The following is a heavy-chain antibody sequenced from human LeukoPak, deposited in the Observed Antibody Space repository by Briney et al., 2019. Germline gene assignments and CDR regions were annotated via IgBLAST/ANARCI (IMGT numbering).Heavy chain of an antibody. D-gene: IGHD1-26*01. Sequence: GESLKISCRTSGYRFTNDWIGWVRQMPGKGLEWMGIIYPRDSTTRYSPAFEGQVTISVDKSNTTAYLQWSSLKASDSAMYYCARRAIIQGTSALDFWGQGTLVTVSS. J-gene: IGHJ4*02. CDR1: GYRFTNDW. CDR3: ARRAIIQGTSALDF. V-gene: IGHV5-51*01. CDR2: IYPRDSTT.